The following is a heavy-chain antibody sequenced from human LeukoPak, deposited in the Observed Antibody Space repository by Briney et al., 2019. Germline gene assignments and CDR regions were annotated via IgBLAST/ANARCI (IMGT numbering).Heavy chain of an antibody. CDR2: ISASSTII. J-gene: IGHJ4*02. CDR1: GFTFSGNS. CDR3: TTSRHSSSWYYNDY. D-gene: IGHD6-13*01. V-gene: IGHV3-48*01. Sequence: GGSLRLSCVGSGFTFSGNSMNWVRQAPGRGLEWVSHISASSTIIHYADSVKGRVTISRDNAKNSVFLQMNRLRVEDTSVYYCTTSRHSSSWYYNDYWGQGILVTVS.